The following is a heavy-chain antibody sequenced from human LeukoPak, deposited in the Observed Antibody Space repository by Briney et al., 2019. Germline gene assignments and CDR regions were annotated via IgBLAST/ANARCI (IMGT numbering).Heavy chain of an antibody. Sequence: ASVKVSCKASGYTSTSYDINWVRQATGQGLEWMGWMNPNSGNTGYAQKFQGRVTITRNTSISTAYMELSSLRSEDTAVYYCARVGYCSGGSCRGDYYYYMDVWGKGTTVTVSS. V-gene: IGHV1-8*03. J-gene: IGHJ6*03. CDR2: MNPNSGNT. CDR1: GYTSTSYD. D-gene: IGHD2-15*01. CDR3: ARVGYCSGGSCRGDYYYYMDV.